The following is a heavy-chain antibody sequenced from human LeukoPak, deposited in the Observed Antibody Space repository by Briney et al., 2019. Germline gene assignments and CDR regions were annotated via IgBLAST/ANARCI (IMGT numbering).Heavy chain of an antibody. J-gene: IGHJ4*02. D-gene: IGHD3-22*01. V-gene: IGHV3-33*01. CDR1: GFTFSSYG. CDR3: ARAAYDSSGYLTL. CDR2: IWYDGTNK. Sequence: GGSLRLSCAASGFTFSSYGMHWVRQAPGKGLEWVAVIWYDGTNKYYADSVKGRFTISRDNSKNTLFLQMNSLRAEDPAVYYCARAAYDSSGYLTLWGQGTLVTVSS.